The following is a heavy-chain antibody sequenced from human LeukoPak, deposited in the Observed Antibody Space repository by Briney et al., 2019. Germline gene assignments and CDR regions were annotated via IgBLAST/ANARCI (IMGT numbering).Heavy chain of an antibody. D-gene: IGHD2-21*02. J-gene: IGHJ4*01. CDR2: IFADGSTT. Sequence: GGSLRLSCVASEFNFFIYGMQWVRQAPGKGLVWVSRIFADGSTTSYADSVKGRFTISRDNAKNTLYLQMNSLRAEDTAVYYCARELPREVTLDYWGQGTLVTVSP. V-gene: IGHV3-74*01. CDR3: ARELPREVTLDY. CDR1: EFNFFIYG.